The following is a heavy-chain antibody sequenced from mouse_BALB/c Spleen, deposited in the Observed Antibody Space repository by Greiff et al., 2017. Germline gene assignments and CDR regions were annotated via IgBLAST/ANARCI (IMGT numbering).Heavy chain of an antibody. CDR3: ARVYGNYAYYAMDY. J-gene: IGHJ4*01. CDR1: GFTFSSYT. Sequence: EVHLVESGGGLVQPGGSLKLSCAASGFTFSSYTMSWVRQTPEKRLEWVAYISNGGGSTYYPDTVKGRFTISRDNAKNTLYLQMSSLKSEDTAMYYCARVYGNYAYYAMDYWGQGTSVTVSS. D-gene: IGHD2-1*01. V-gene: IGHV5-12-2*01. CDR2: ISNGGGST.